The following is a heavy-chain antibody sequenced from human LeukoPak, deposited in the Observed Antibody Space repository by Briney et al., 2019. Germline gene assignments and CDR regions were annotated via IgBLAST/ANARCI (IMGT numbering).Heavy chain of an antibody. J-gene: IGHJ4*02. D-gene: IGHD3-10*01. Sequence: GGSLRLSCAASGFTFKTYAMSWVRQAPGKGLEWVAGINFSGAHTYYADSVKGRSTISRDNSKNTLSLQINSLRAEDTAVYYCARSPYGSGSYYPFDYWGQGTLVAVSS. CDR1: GFTFKTYA. V-gene: IGHV3-23*01. CDR2: INFSGAHT. CDR3: ARSPYGSGSYYPFDY.